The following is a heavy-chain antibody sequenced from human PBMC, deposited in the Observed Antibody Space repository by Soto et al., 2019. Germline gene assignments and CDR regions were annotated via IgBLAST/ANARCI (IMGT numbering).Heavy chain of an antibody. CDR2: VNPNGGGT. D-gene: IGHD3-16*01. Sequence: QVQLVQSGAEVKKPGASVKVSCEASGYNFIDHYIHWVRQAPGQGLEWMGWVNPNGGGTNYAQNFQGRVTMTRDTSINTVYMELSRLRSDDTAVYYCARWGSPNMIGGFGGPVYYFGMDVWGQGTTVTVSS. V-gene: IGHV1-2*02. CDR1: GYNFIDHY. J-gene: IGHJ6*02. CDR3: ARWGSPNMIGGFGGPVYYFGMDV.